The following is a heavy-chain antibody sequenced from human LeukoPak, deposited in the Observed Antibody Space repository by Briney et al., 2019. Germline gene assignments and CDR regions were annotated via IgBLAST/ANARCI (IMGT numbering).Heavy chain of an antibody. D-gene: IGHD1-26*01. CDR1: GFTFGDYA. J-gene: IGHJ5*02. V-gene: IGHV3-49*04. CDR3: TRVVGRWFDP. Sequence: GGSLRPSCTASGFTFGDYAMSWVRQAPGKGLEWVGFIRSKAYGGTTEYAASVKGRFTISRDDSKSIAYQQMNSLKTEDTAVYYCTRVVGRWFDPWGQGTLVTVSS. CDR2: IRSKAYGGTT.